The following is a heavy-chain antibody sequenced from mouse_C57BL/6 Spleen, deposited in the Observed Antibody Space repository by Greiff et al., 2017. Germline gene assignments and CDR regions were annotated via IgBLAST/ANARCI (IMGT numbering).Heavy chain of an antibody. CDR3: ARELGGGDY. J-gene: IGHJ2*01. Sequence: QVQLQQSGPELVKPGASVKISCKASGYAFSSSWMNWVKQRPGKGLEWIGRIYPGDGDTNYNGKLKGKATLTADKSSSTAYMQVSSLTSEDSAVYFCARELGGGDYWGQGTTLTVSS. CDR1: GYAFSSSW. V-gene: IGHV1-82*01. D-gene: IGHD4-1*01. CDR2: IYPGDGDT.